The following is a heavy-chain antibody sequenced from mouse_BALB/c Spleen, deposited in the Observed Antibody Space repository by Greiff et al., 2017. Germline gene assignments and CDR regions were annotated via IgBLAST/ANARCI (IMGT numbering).Heavy chain of an antibody. V-gene: IGHV5-4*02. Sequence: EVKLMESGGGLVKPGGSLKLSCAASGFTFSDYYMYWVRQTPEKRLEWVATISDGGSYTYYPDSVKGRFTISRDNAKNNLYLQMSSLKSEDTAMYYCARGEYGDYWGQGTTLTVSS. CDR3: ARGEYGDY. J-gene: IGHJ2*01. D-gene: IGHD5-1*01. CDR2: ISDGGSYT. CDR1: GFTFSDYY.